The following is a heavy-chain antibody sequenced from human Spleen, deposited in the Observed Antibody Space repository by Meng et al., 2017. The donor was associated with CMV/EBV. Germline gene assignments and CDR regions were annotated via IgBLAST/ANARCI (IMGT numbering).Heavy chain of an antibody. V-gene: IGHV1-18*01. CDR1: GFIFTSYL. CDR3: ARGPLRAPRPYFFDS. J-gene: IGHJ4*02. D-gene: IGHD6-6*01. CDR2: MSPYTGNT. Sequence: ASVKVSCKASGFIFTSYLITWVRQAPGQGLEWMGWMSPYTGNTDYPQNFQGRVNMTADTSTSTAYMELRSLRSDDTAVYYCARGPLRAPRPYFFDSWGQGTLVTVSS.